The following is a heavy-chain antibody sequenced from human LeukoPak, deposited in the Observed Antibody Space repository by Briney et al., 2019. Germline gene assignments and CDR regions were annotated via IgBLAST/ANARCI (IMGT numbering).Heavy chain of an antibody. CDR1: GYTFTGYY. CDR2: INPNSGGT. J-gene: IGHJ4*02. CDR3: ARGGSYYDSSGYYCLHY. V-gene: IGHV1-2*02. D-gene: IGHD3-22*01. Sequence: GASVKVSCKDSGYTFTGYYMHWVRQAPGQGLEWMGWINPNSGGTNYAQKFQGRVTMTRDTSISTAYMELSRLRSDDTAVYYCARGGSYYDSSGYYCLHYWGQGTLVTVSS.